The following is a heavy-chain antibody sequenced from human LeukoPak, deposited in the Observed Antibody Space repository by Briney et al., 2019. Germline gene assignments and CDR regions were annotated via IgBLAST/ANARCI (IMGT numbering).Heavy chain of an antibody. CDR3: ARSSSGLPVN. J-gene: IGHJ4*02. Sequence: PGGSLRLSCAASGFTFSSYSMNWVRQAPGNGLEWVSSISSSSSYIYYADSVKGRFTISRDNAKNSLYLQVNSLRAGDTAVYYCARSSSGLPVNWGQGTLVTVSS. V-gene: IGHV3-21*01. CDR2: ISSSSSYI. D-gene: IGHD3-10*01. CDR1: GFTFSSYS.